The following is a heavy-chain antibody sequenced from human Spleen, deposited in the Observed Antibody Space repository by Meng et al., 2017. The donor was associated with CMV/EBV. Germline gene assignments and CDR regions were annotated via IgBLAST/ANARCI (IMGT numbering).Heavy chain of an antibody. CDR1: GDSISSYY. J-gene: IGHJ6*02. Sequence: SETLSLTCTVSGDSISSYYWNWIRQSPGKGLEWIGYISNNGRTNYNPSLKSRVTISVDTSKNHFSLKLTSVTAADTAVYYCARRRPFFETNHGMDVWGQGTTVTVSS. D-gene: IGHD2-8*01. CDR2: ISNNGRT. V-gene: IGHV4-59*01. CDR3: ARRRPFFETNHGMDV.